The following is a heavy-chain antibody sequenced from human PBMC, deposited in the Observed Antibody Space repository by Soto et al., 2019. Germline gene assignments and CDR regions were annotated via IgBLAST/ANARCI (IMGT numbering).Heavy chain of an antibody. J-gene: IGHJ4*02. CDR1: GGSISSSSYY. Sequence: QLQLQESGPGLVKPSETLSLTCTVSGGSISSSSYYWGWIRQPPGKGLEWIGSIYYSGSTYYNPSLKSRVTISVDTSKNQFSLKLSSVTAADTAVYYCARQRSGAGGPYYFDYWGQGTLVTVSS. V-gene: IGHV4-39*01. CDR2: IYYSGST. CDR3: ARQRSGAGGPYYFDY. D-gene: IGHD7-27*01.